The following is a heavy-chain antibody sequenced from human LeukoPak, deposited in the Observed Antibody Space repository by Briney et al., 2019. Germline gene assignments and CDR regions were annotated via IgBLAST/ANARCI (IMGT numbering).Heavy chain of an antibody. CDR2: INEDGSKR. CDR1: AFTFSSSW. D-gene: IGHD3-10*01. Sequence: GGSLRLSCVASAFTFSSSWMNWVRQAPGKGLEWVANINEDGSKRFYVDSVKGRFTISRDNAKNSLYLQMNSLRAEDTAVYHCDYRGEWGQGILVTVSS. V-gene: IGHV3-7*05. CDR3: DYRGE. J-gene: IGHJ4*02.